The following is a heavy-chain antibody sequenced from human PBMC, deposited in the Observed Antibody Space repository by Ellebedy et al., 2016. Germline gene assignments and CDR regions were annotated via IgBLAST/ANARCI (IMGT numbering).Heavy chain of an antibody. D-gene: IGHD2-2*01. V-gene: IGHV3-23*01. J-gene: IGHJ4*02. CDR3: AKDGGYCSSTSCVRTRFDY. Sequence: GESLKISXAASGFTFSSYAMSWVRQAPGKGLEWVSAISGSGGSTYYADSVKGRFTISRDNSKNTLYLQMNSLRAEDTAVYYCAKDGGYCSSTSCVRTRFDYWGQGTLVTVSS. CDR1: GFTFSSYA. CDR2: ISGSGGST.